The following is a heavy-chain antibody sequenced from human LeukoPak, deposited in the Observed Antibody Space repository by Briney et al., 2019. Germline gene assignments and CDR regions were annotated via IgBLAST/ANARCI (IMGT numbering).Heavy chain of an antibody. J-gene: IGHJ4*02. Sequence: PGESLQISCKGSGYSFTSYWIGWVRQMPGKGLEWMGIIYPGDSDTRYSPSCQGQVTISADKSISTAYLQWSSLKASDTAMYYCARRGVRAAAGTAFDYWGQGTLVTVSS. CDR2: IYPGDSDT. CDR3: ARRGVRAAAGTAFDY. D-gene: IGHD6-13*01. V-gene: IGHV5-51*01. CDR1: GYSFTSYW.